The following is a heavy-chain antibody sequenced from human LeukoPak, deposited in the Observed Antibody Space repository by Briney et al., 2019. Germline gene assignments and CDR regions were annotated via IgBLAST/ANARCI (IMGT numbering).Heavy chain of an antibody. CDR1: GYTFTGYY. CDR2: INPNSGGT. V-gene: IGHV1-2*02. D-gene: IGHD2/OR15-2a*01. J-gene: IGHJ3*02. Sequence: ASVKVSCKASGYTFTGYYMHWVRQAPGQGLEWMGWINPNSGGTNYAQKFQGRVTMTRDTSISTAYMELSRLRSDDTAVYYCARLRIRQGAFDIWGQGTMVTVSS. CDR3: ARLRIRQGAFDI.